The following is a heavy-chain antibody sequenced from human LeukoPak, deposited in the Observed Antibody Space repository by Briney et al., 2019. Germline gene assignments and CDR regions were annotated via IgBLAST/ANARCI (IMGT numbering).Heavy chain of an antibody. J-gene: IGHJ4*02. CDR2: ISVGAEYI. D-gene: IGHD3-3*01. CDR3: ASGPPFLKYFEY. V-gene: IGHV3-23*01. Sequence: TVGSLRLSCAASGFTFSTYVMNWFRQAPGKGLEWVSTISVGAEYIFYADSVKGRFTISRDDSNNALYLQMHSLRAEDTALYYCASGPPFLKYFEYWGQGTLVTVSS. CDR1: GFTFSTYV.